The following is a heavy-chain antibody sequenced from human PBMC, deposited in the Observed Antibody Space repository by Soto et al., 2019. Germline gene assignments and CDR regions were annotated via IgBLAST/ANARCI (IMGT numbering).Heavy chain of an antibody. CDR3: AKDVAAAGTGYYYGMDV. Sequence: PGGSLRLSCAASGFTFSSYGMHWVRQAPGKGLEWVAVISYDGSNKYYADSVKGRFTISRDNSKNTLYLQMNSLRAEDTAVYYCAKDVAAAGTGYYYGMDVWGQGTTVTVPS. CDR2: ISYDGSNK. V-gene: IGHV3-30*18. D-gene: IGHD6-13*01. CDR1: GFTFSSYG. J-gene: IGHJ6*02.